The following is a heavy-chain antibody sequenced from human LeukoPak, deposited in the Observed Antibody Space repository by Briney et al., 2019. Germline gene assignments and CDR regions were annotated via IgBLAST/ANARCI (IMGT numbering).Heavy chain of an antibody. V-gene: IGHV3-64*01. J-gene: IGHJ3*02. D-gene: IGHD3-22*01. CDR3: ARDIKGPGTVVGISWPGAFDI. CDR2: ISSNGGNT. CDR1: GFTFSSYA. Sequence: PGGSLRLSCAVSGFTFSSYAMHWVRQAPGKGLEYVSAISSNGGNTYYANSVKGRFTISRDNSKNTLYLQMGSLRAEDMAVYYCARDIKGPGTVVGISWPGAFDIWGQGTMVTVSS.